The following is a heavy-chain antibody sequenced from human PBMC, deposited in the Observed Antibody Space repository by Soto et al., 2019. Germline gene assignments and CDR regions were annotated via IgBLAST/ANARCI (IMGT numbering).Heavy chain of an antibody. CDR3: ARVGQKTRYSGYVEWFDP. Sequence: PSETLSLTCAVYGGSFSGYYWSWIRQPPGKGLEWIGEINRSGSTNYNPSLKSRVTISVDTSKNQFSLKLSSVTAADTAVYYCARVGQKTRYSGYVEWFDPWGQGTLVTVSS. CDR1: GGSFSGYY. D-gene: IGHD5-12*01. J-gene: IGHJ5*02. CDR2: INRSGST. V-gene: IGHV4-34*01.